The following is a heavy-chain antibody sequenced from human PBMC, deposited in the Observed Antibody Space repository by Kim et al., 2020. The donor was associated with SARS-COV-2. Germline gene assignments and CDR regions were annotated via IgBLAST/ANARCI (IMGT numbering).Heavy chain of an antibody. CDR1: GFTFDDYA. CDR3: AKAVFGMDV. V-gene: IGHV3-9*01. CDR2: ISWNSGSI. Sequence: GGSLRLSCAASGFTFDDYAMHWVRQAPGKGLEWVSGISWNSGSIGYADSVKGRFTISRDNAKNSLYLQMNSLRAEDTALYYCAKAVFGMDVWGKGTTVTV. J-gene: IGHJ6*04.